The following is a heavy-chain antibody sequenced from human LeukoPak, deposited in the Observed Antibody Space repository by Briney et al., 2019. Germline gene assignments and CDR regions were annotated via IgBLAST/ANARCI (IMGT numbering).Heavy chain of an antibody. CDR1: GFTFSNAW. CDR2: ISGSGGST. J-gene: IGHJ4*02. Sequence: GGSLRLSCAASGFTFSNAWMSWVRQAPGKGLEWVSAISGSGGSTYYADSVKGRFTISRDNSKNTLYLQMNSLRAEDTAVYYCAKDQMYSSSGIFDYWGQGTLVTVSS. V-gene: IGHV3-23*01. D-gene: IGHD6-6*01. CDR3: AKDQMYSSSGIFDY.